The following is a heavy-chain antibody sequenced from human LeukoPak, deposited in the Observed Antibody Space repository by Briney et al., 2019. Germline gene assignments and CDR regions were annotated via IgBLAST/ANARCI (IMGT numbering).Heavy chain of an antibody. Sequence: SETLSLTCAVYGGSFSGYYWSWIRQPPGKGLEWIGSIYYSGSTYYNPSLKSRVTISVDTSKNQFSLKLSSVTAADTAVYYCARDERWLQLYWGQGTLVTVSS. CDR3: ARDERWLQLY. V-gene: IGHV4-34*01. D-gene: IGHD5-24*01. CDR2: IYYSGST. CDR1: GGSFSGYY. J-gene: IGHJ4*02.